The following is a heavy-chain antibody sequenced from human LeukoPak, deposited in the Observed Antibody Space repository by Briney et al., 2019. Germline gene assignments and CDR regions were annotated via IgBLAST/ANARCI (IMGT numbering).Heavy chain of an antibody. V-gene: IGHV4-59*12. CDR3: ARGYFDSSGYSNAFDI. CDR1: GASISSSY. J-gene: IGHJ3*02. D-gene: IGHD3-22*01. CDR2: LHYSGST. Sequence: SETLSLTCTVSGASISSSYWSWIRQPPGKGLEWIAYLHYSGSTNYNPSLKSRVATSVDTAKNQFSLKLSSVTAADTAVYYCARGYFDSSGYSNAFDIWGQGTMVTVSS.